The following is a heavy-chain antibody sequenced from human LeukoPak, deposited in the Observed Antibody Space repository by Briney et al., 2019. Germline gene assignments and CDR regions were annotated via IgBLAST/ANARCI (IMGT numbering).Heavy chain of an antibody. J-gene: IGHJ4*02. CDR1: GITVSSNY. V-gene: IGHV3-66*01. CDR3: ARCSDFDWLFVDY. CDR2: IYIGGST. D-gene: IGHD3-9*01. Sequence: GGSLRLSCAASGITVSSNYMSWVRQAPGKGLEWVSVIYIGGSTYYAESVKGRFTISRDNTKNTLYLQMNSLRAEDAAVYYCARCSDFDWLFVDYWGQGTLVTVSS.